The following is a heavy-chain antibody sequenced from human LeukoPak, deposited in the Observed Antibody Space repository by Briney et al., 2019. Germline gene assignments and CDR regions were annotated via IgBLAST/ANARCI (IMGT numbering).Heavy chain of an antibody. J-gene: IGHJ3*02. CDR1: GYTFTGYY. V-gene: IGHV1-2*02. CDR2: INPNSGGT. CDR3: AREVGIAVAGFDAFDI. D-gene: IGHD6-19*01. Sequence: GASVKVSCKASGYTFTGYYMHWVRRAPGQGLEWMGWINPNSGGTNYAQKFQGRVTMTRDTSISTAYMELSRLRSDDTAVYYCAREVGIAVAGFDAFDIWGQGTMVTVSS.